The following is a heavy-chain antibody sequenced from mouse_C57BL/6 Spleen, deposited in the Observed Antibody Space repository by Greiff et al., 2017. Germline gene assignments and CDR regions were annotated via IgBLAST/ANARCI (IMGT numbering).Heavy chain of an antibody. D-gene: IGHD1-1*01. CDR3: ARFTSVVATEAMDY. V-gene: IGHV1-55*01. Sequence: VQLQQPGAELVKPGASVKMSCKASGYTFTSYWITWVKQRPGQGLEWIGDIYPGSGSTNYNEKFKSKATLTVDTSSSTAYMQLSSLTSEDSAVYYCARFTSVVATEAMDYWGQGTSVTVSS. J-gene: IGHJ4*01. CDR1: GYTFTSYW. CDR2: IYPGSGST.